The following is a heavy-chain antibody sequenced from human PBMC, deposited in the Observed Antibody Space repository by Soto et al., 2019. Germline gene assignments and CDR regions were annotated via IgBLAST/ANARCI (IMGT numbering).Heavy chain of an antibody. V-gene: IGHV3-21*01. D-gene: IGHD3-3*01. Sequence: GGSLRLSCAASGFTFSGYIMNWVRQAPGKGLEWVSSISSSSSYIYYADSVKGRFTISRDNAKNSLYLQMNSLRAEDTAVYYCARVLNFGNPMDVWGQGTTVTVSS. CDR3: ARVLNFGNPMDV. CDR1: GFTFSGYI. J-gene: IGHJ6*02. CDR2: ISSSSSYI.